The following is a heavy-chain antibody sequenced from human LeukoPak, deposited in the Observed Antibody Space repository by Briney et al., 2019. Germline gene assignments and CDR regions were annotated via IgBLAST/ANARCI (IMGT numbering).Heavy chain of an antibody. Sequence: SETPSLTCTVSGGSISNYYWSWIRQPPGKGLEWIGYIFYTGSINYNPSLRGRVTISVDTSKSQFSLRLSSVTAADTAVYYCARSYSASYDSPAGWFDPWGQGTLVTVSS. CDR2: IFYTGSI. V-gene: IGHV4-59*08. CDR3: ARSYSASYDSPAGWFDP. CDR1: GGSISNYY. D-gene: IGHD3-22*01. J-gene: IGHJ5*02.